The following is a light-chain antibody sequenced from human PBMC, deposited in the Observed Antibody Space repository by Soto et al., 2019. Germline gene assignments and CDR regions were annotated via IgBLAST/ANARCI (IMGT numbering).Light chain of an antibody. CDR1: QSVSNNY. CDR3: QQYISSPLT. J-gene: IGKJ1*01. V-gene: IGKV3-20*01. CDR2: GAS. Sequence: EIVLTQSPGTLSLSPGERATLSCRASQSVSNNYLAWYQQKPGQAPRLVIYGASNRATGIPDRFSASGSGTDVTLTISRLEPEDFAVYYCQQYISSPLTFGQGTKVEIK.